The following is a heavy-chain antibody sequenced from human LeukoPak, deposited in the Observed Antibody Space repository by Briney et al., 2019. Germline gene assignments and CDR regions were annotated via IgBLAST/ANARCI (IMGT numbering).Heavy chain of an antibody. CDR2: IYTSGTT. Sequence: PSETLSLTCTVSGGSFSTYYWSWIRQPAGQGLEWIGHIYTSGTTNYNPSLKSRVTMSIDTSKNQFSLKLSSVTAADTAIYYCARDAKYYYGSRTYFFFEYWGQGTLLTVSS. V-gene: IGHV4-4*07. CDR3: ARDAKYYYGSRTYFFFEY. J-gene: IGHJ4*02. D-gene: IGHD3-10*01. CDR1: GGSFSTYY.